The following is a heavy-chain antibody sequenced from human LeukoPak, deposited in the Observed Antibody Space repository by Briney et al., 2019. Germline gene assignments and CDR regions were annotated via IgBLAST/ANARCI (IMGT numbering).Heavy chain of an antibody. CDR2: INTNTGNP. Sequence: ASVKVSCKASGYTFTGYYMHWVRQAPGQGLEWMGWINTNTGNPTYAQGFTGRFVFSLDTSVSTAYLQISSLKAEDTAVYYCARERPISGLDYWGQGTLVTVSS. J-gene: IGHJ4*02. CDR3: ARERPISGLDY. V-gene: IGHV7-4-1*02. D-gene: IGHD1-20*01. CDR1: GYTFTGYY.